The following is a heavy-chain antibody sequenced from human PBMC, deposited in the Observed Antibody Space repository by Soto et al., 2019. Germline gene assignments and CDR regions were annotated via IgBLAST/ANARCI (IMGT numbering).Heavy chain of an antibody. CDR2: ITRNSDI. V-gene: IGHV3-21*01. CDR1: GFTFSSYS. D-gene: IGHD2-21*02. Sequence: PGGSLRLSCAASGFTFSSYSIHWVRQAPGRGLEGSSAITRNSDIYYGDSVKGRFSISRDNAKNSVSLQMDSLRAEDPAVYYCAREETAWPLAYGLDARGKGNTVTVSS. CDR3: AREETAWPLAYGLDA. J-gene: IGHJ6*04.